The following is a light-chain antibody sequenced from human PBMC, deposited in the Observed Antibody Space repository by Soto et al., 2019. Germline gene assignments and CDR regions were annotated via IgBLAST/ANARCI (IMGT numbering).Light chain of an antibody. CDR1: SSKIGAGYD. CDR3: QSYDSSLSGDV. CDR2: GNS. Sequence: QSVLTQPPSVSGAPGPRVTISCTGSSSKIGAGYDVHWYQQLPGTAPKLLIYGNSNRPSGVPDRFSGSKSGTSASLAITGLQAEDEADYYCQSYDSSLSGDVFGTGTKLTVL. J-gene: IGLJ1*01. V-gene: IGLV1-40*01.